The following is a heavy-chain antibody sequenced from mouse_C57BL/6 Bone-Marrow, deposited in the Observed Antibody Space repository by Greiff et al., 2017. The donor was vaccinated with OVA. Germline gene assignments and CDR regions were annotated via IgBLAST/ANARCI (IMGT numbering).Heavy chain of an antibody. D-gene: IGHD1-1*02. J-gene: IGHJ2*01. CDR1: GYAFSSSW. Sequence: VKLQESGPELVKPGASVKISCKASGYAFSSSWMNWVKQRPGKGLEWIGRIYPGDGDTNYNGKFKGKATLTADKSSSTAYMQLSSLTSEDSAVYFCARSPGLLCLPYFDYWGQGTTLTVSS. CDR3: ARSPGLLCLPYFDY. CDR2: IYPGDGDT. V-gene: IGHV1-82*01.